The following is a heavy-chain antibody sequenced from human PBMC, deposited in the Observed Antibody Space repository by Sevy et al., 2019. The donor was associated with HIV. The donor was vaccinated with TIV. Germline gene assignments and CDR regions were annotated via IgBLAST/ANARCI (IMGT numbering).Heavy chain of an antibody. Sequence: GGSLRLSCAASGFTVSNAWMSWVRQAPGKGLEWVGRIKSKTDGRTTDYAAPVKGRFTISRDDSKNTLYLQMNSLKTEDTAVYYCTTDLRPNYDFWSGPPFNWFDPWGQGTLVTVSS. V-gene: IGHV3-15*01. CDR3: TTDLRPNYDFWSGPPFNWFDP. CDR1: GFTVSNAW. D-gene: IGHD3-3*01. J-gene: IGHJ5*02. CDR2: IKSKTDGRTT.